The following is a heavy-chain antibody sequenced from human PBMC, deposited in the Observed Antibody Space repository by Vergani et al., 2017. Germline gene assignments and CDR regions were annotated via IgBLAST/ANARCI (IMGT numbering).Heavy chain of an antibody. V-gene: IGHV4-59*08. J-gene: IGHJ5*02. Sequence: QVQLQEWGAGLLKTSETLSLTCGVSGGSFSDYYWSWIRQAPGMGLEWIGYIYYSGSTNYNPSLKSRVTMSVDTSKNQFSLKLSSVTAADTAVYYCARAGRFVAFDPWGQGTLVTVSS. CDR2: IYYSGST. D-gene: IGHD3-3*01. CDR3: ARAGRFVAFDP. CDR1: GGSFSDYY.